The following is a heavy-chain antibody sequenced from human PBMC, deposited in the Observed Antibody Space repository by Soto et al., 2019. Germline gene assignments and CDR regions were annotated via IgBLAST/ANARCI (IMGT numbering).Heavy chain of an antibody. CDR2: ISSSGSTI. J-gene: IGHJ5*02. Sequence: GGSLRLSCAASGFTFSDYYMSWIRQAPGKGLDWVSYISSSGSTIYYADSVKGRFTISRDNAKNSLYLQMNSLRAEDTAVYYCARDLRDCSSTSCYVLWFDPWGQGTLVTVSS. D-gene: IGHD2-2*01. CDR3: ARDLRDCSSTSCYVLWFDP. V-gene: IGHV3-11*01. CDR1: GFTFSDYY.